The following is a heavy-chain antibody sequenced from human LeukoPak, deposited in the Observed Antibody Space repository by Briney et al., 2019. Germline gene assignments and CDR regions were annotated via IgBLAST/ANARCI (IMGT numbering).Heavy chain of an antibody. V-gene: IGHV4-4*07. CDR2: IYPSGST. D-gene: IGHD6-19*01. CDR1: GGSSSRYY. CDR3: ARDVSSGGASDI. J-gene: IGHJ3*02. Sequence: SETLSLTCTVSGGSSSRYYWSWIRQPAGKGLEWIGRIYPSGSTKYNPSLKSRVTISVDKSKNQFSLKLNSVTGADTAVYYCARDVSSGGASDIWGQGTMVTVSS.